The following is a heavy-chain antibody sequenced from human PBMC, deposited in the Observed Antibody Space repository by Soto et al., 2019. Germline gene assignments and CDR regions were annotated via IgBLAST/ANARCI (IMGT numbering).Heavy chain of an antibody. V-gene: IGHV4-30-4*01. CDR1: GGSISSGDYY. J-gene: IGHJ4*02. Sequence: SETLSLTCTVSGGSISSGDYYWSWIRQPPGKGLEWIGYIYYSGSTYYNPSLKSRVTISVDTSKNQFSLKLSSGTATDTAVYYCAKDPAPDRVATSGYWGQGTLVTVSS. CDR2: IYYSGST. D-gene: IGHD5-12*01. CDR3: AKDPAPDRVATSGY.